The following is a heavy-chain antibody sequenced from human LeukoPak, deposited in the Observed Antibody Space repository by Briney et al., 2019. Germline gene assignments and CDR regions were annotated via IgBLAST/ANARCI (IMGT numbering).Heavy chain of an antibody. J-gene: IGHJ5*02. V-gene: IGHV5-51*01. Sequence: GESLKISCKASGYSFTASWLGWVRQMPGKGLEWMGIIYPGDSDTRYSPSFQGQVTISADKSISTAYLHWISLKASDTAMYYCASLVAAAGYKWFDPWGQGTLVTVSS. D-gene: IGHD6-13*01. CDR1: GYSFTASW. CDR3: ASLVAAAGYKWFDP. CDR2: IYPGDSDT.